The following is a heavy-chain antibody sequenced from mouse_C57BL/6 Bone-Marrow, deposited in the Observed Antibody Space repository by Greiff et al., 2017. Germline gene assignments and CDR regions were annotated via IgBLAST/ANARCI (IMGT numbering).Heavy chain of an antibody. J-gene: IGHJ2*01. V-gene: IGHV14-2*01. D-gene: IGHD2-3*01. CDR3: ASYDGYPIFDY. Sequence: VHVKQSGAELVKPGASVKLSCTASGFNIKDYYMHWVKQRTEQGLEWIGSIDPEDGETKYAPKFQGKATITADTSSNTAYLQLSSLTSENTAVYYCASYDGYPIFDYWGQGTTLTVSS. CDR1: GFNIKDYY. CDR2: IDPEDGET.